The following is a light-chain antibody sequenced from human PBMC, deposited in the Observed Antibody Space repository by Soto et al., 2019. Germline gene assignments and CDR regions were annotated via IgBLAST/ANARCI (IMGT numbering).Light chain of an antibody. Sequence: EIVLTQSPATLSLSPGDRATLSCRASQRVSSYLAWYQQKPGQAPRLLSYEASNRAAVIPARFSGSGSGKDFTLTITSLEPEDFAVYYCQQRSNWPSTFGGGTKVEIK. J-gene: IGKJ4*01. CDR1: QRVSSY. V-gene: IGKV3-11*01. CDR2: EAS. CDR3: QQRSNWPST.